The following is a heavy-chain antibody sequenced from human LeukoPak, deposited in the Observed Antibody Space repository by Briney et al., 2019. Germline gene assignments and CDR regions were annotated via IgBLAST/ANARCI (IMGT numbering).Heavy chain of an antibody. Sequence: GASVKVSCKVSGYTLTELSMHWVRQAPGKGLEWMGGFDPEDGETIYAQKFQGRVTMTEDTSTDTAYMELSSLRSEDTAVYYCATEGRIGDLLLWRGYYFDYWGQGTLVTVSS. CDR1: GYTLTELS. J-gene: IGHJ4*02. D-gene: IGHD3-10*01. V-gene: IGHV1-24*01. CDR2: FDPEDGET. CDR3: ATEGRIGDLLLWRGYYFDY.